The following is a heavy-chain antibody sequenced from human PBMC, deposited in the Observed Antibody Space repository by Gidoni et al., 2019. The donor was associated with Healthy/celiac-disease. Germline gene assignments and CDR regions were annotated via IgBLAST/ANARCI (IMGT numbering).Heavy chain of an antibody. Sequence: QVQLVESGGGVVQPGRSLRLSCAASGFPFSSYAMHWVRQAPGKGLEWVAVIAYDGSNKYYADSVKGRFTISRDNSKNTLYLQMNSLRAEDTAVYYCARMGMATIGVQPGLRNYYGMDVWGQGTTVTVSS. V-gene: IGHV3-30*04. CDR1: GFPFSSYA. CDR3: ARMGMATIGVQPGLRNYYGMDV. D-gene: IGHD5-12*01. CDR2: IAYDGSNK. J-gene: IGHJ6*02.